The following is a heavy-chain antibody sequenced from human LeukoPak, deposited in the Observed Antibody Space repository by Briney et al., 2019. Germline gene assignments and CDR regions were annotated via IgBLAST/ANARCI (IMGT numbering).Heavy chain of an antibody. CDR3: ATETNGRHYDY. CDR1: GLTFSTSG. Sequence: GGSLRLSCTTSGLTFSTSGFTWVRQAPGKGLEWVASIGPTGFDRYHADSIKGRFTISRDNANNFLYLQMDSLRAEDTAVYYCATETNGRHYDYWGQGTLLTVSS. D-gene: IGHD1-14*01. V-gene: IGHV3-21*06. J-gene: IGHJ4*02. CDR2: IGPTGFDR.